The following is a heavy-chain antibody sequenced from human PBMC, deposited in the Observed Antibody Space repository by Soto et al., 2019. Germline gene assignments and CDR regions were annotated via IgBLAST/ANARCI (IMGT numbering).Heavy chain of an antibody. CDR1: GFTFSSYE. D-gene: IGHD3-10*01. J-gene: IGHJ5*02. Sequence: HPGGSLRLSCAASGFTFSSYEMNWVRQAPGKGLGWVSYISSSGSTIYYAASVKGRFTISRDNAKNSLYLQMNSLRAEDTAVYYCARENYYGSGSYSPGWFDPWGQGTLVTVSS. V-gene: IGHV3-48*03. CDR3: ARENYYGSGSYSPGWFDP. CDR2: ISSSGSTI.